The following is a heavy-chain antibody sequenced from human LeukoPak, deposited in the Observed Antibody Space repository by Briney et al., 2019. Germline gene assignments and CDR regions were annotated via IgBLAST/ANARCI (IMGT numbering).Heavy chain of an antibody. CDR3: ARQNYCGGDCYPYYFDY. CDR1: GGSISSSSYY. Sequence: SETLSLTCTVSGGSISSSSYYWGWIRQPPGKGLEWIGSIYYSGSTYYNPSLKSRVTISVDTSKNQFSLKLSSVTAADTAVYYCARQNYCGGDCYPYYFDYWGQGTLVNVSS. J-gene: IGHJ4*02. CDR2: IYYSGST. V-gene: IGHV4-39*01. D-gene: IGHD2-21*02.